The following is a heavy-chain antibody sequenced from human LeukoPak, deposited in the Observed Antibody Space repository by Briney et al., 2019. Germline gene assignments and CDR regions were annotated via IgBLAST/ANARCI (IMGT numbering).Heavy chain of an antibody. D-gene: IGHD2-2*01. Sequence: GRSLRLSCAASGFTFSSYAMHWVRQAPGKGLELVAVISYDGSNKYYADSVKGRFTISRDNSKNTLYLQMNSLRAEDTAVYYCARGGHCSSTSCYGYYYYYGMDVWGQGTTVTVSS. CDR3: ARGGHCSSTSCYGYYYYYGMDV. CDR2: ISYDGSNK. V-gene: IGHV3-30-3*01. J-gene: IGHJ6*02. CDR1: GFTFSSYA.